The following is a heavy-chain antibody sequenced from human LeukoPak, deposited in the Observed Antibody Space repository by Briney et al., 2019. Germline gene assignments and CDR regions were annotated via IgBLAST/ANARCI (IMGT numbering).Heavy chain of an antibody. CDR2: INHSGST. CDR1: GGSFSGYY. J-gene: IGHJ4*02. D-gene: IGHD1-26*01. V-gene: IGHV4-34*01. Sequence: PSETLSLTCAVYGGSFSGYYWSWIRQPPGKGLEWIGEINHSGSTNYNPSLKSRVPISVDTSKNQFSLKLSSVTAADTAVYYCARGRRWSYYFDYWGQGTLVTVSS. CDR3: ARGRRWSYYFDY.